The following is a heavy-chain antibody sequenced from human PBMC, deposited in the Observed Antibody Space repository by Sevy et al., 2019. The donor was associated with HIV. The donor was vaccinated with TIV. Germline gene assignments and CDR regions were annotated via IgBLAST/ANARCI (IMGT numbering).Heavy chain of an antibody. V-gene: IGHV3-30-3*01. CDR3: ARDGVVPAAMYYFDY. CDR2: ISYDGGNK. CDR1: GFTYSSYA. D-gene: IGHD2-2*01. Sequence: GGSLRLYCAASGFTYSSYAMHRVLQAPGKGLVWMAVISYDGGNKYYADSVKGRFTISRDNSKNTLYLQMNSLRAEDTAVYYCARDGVVPAAMYYFDYWGQGTLVTVSS. J-gene: IGHJ4*02.